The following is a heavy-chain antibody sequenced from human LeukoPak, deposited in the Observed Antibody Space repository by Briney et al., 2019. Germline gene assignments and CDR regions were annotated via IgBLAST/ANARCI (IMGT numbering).Heavy chain of an antibody. CDR1: GFTSSRAW. J-gene: IGHJ4*02. CDR2: IKEDGSED. V-gene: IGHV3-7*01. Sequence: GGSLRLSCAASGFTSSRAWMSWVRQAPGKGLEWVANIKEDGSEDYYADSVKGRFAISKDNAKNSLYLQMNSLRAEDTAMYYCARDADGYEDWGQGTLVTVSS. D-gene: IGHD5-24*01. CDR3: ARDADGYED.